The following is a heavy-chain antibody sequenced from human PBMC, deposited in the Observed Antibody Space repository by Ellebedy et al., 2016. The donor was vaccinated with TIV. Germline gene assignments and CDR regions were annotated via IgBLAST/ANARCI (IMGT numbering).Heavy chain of an antibody. CDR3: ATRPARDDAFDI. D-gene: IGHD5-24*01. Sequence: KVSCXGSGYSFTSYWIGWVRQMPGKGLEWMGIIYPGDSDTRYSPSFQGQVTISADKSISTAYLQWSSLKASDTAMYYCATRPARDDAFDIWGQGTMVTVSS. J-gene: IGHJ3*02. CDR1: GYSFTSYW. CDR2: IYPGDSDT. V-gene: IGHV5-51*01.